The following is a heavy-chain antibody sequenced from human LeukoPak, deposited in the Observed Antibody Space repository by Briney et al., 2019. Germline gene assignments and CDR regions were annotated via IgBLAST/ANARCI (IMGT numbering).Heavy chain of an antibody. D-gene: IGHD4-17*01. Sequence: GESLKISCRGSGYSFNSFWIGWVRQMPGKGLEWMGIIYPGDSDTRYSPSFQGQVAISADKSISTAYLQWSSLKASDSALYYCARLRTYGVYALNYWGQGTLVTVSS. CDR1: GYSFNSFW. CDR2: IYPGDSDT. CDR3: ARLRTYGVYALNY. J-gene: IGHJ4*02. V-gene: IGHV5-51*01.